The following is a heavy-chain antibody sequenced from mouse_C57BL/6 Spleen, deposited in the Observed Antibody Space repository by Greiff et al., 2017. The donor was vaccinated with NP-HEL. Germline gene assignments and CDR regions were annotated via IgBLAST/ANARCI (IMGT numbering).Heavy chain of an antibody. Sequence: EVQLQQSVAELVRPGASVTLSCTASGFNIKNTYMHWVQQTPEQGLEWIGMIDPAGGNTKYAPKFQGTATITADTSTNTAYLQLSRLTSDVTAIYYCAREETGEGMDYWGQGTSVTVSS. CDR2: IDPAGGNT. J-gene: IGHJ4*01. V-gene: IGHV14-3*01. CDR3: AREETGEGMDY. CDR1: GFNIKNTY. D-gene: IGHD4-1*01.